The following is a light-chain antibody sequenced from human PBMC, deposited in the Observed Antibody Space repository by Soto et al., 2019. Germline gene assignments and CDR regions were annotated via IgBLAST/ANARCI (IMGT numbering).Light chain of an antibody. J-gene: IGLJ2*01. V-gene: IGLV6-57*04. CDR1: SGSIANNY. CDR3: QSYDSDFVV. Sequence: NFMLTQPHSVSESPGKTLSISCTRSSGSIANNYVQWYQQRPGSAPTTVIYENNQRLSGVPDRFSGSTDGSSNSASLTISGLQTEDEADNCCQSYDSDFVVFGGGTKLTVL. CDR2: ENN.